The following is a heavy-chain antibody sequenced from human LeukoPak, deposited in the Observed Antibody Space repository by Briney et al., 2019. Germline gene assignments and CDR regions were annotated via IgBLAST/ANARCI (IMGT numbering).Heavy chain of an antibody. CDR3: ARGLTYYYDSSGYYYKYYFDY. D-gene: IGHD3-22*01. CDR1: GFTFSSYA. V-gene: IGHV3-23*01. Sequence: PGGSLRLSCAASGFTFSSYAMSWVRQAPGKGLEWVSTITGSGGGTYYADSVKGRFSISRDNSKNTLYLQMNSLRAEDTAVYYCARGLTYYYDSSGYYYKYYFDYWGQGTLVTVSS. J-gene: IGHJ4*02. CDR2: ITGSGGGT.